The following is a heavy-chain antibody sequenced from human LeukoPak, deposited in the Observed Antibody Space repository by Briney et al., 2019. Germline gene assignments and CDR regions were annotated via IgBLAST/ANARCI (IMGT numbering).Heavy chain of an antibody. CDR2: IYYSGST. J-gene: IGHJ3*02. Sequence: SETLSLTXTVSGGSISSYYWSWIRQPPGKGLEWIGYIYYSGSTNYNPSLKSRVTISVDTSKNQFSLKLSSVTAADTAVYYCARAASSSSWYSGAAFDIWGQGTMVTVSS. V-gene: IGHV4-59*01. D-gene: IGHD6-13*01. CDR1: GGSISSYY. CDR3: ARAASSSSWYSGAAFDI.